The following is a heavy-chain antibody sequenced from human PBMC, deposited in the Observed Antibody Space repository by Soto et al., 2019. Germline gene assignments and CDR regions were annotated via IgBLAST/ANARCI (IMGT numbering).Heavy chain of an antibody. J-gene: IGHJ6*02. Sequence: GGSLRLSSTASGFTFSSYSMHWVRQAPGKGLEWVAVIIYDGSNKYYADSVKGRFTISRDNSKNTLYLQMNSLRAEDTAVYYCARVYSSSWVVYGMDVWGQGTTVTVSS. CDR1: GFTFSSYS. CDR2: IIYDGSNK. V-gene: IGHV3-30-3*01. CDR3: ARVYSSSWVVYGMDV. D-gene: IGHD6-13*01.